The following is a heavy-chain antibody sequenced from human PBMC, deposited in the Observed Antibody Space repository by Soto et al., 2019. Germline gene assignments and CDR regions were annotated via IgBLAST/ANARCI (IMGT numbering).Heavy chain of an antibody. Sequence: GGSLRLSCAASGFTFSSYARSWVRQAPGKGLEWVSAISGSGGSTYYADSVKGRFTISRDNSKNTLYLQMNSLRAEDTAVYYCAKDREGLPAAPHNWFDPWGQGTLVTVSS. V-gene: IGHV3-23*01. CDR3: AKDREGLPAAPHNWFDP. CDR2: ISGSGGST. D-gene: IGHD2-2*01. J-gene: IGHJ5*02. CDR1: GFTFSSYA.